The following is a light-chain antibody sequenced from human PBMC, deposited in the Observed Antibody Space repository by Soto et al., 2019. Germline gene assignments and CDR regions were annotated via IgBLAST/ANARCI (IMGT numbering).Light chain of an antibody. V-gene: IGLV7-43*01. CDR1: TGAVTSAYY. J-gene: IGLJ2*01. Sequence: QSVVTQEPSLTVSPGGTGTLTCASSTGAVTSAYYPNWFQQKPGQAPRALIYSKSNKQSWTPARFSGSLLGGKAALTLSGVQPEDEAEYYCLLYYGGAQLVFGGGTKLTVL. CDR3: LLYYGGAQLV. CDR2: SKS.